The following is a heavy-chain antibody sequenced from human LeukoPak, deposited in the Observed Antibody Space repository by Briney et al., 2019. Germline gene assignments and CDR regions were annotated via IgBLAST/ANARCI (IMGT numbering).Heavy chain of an antibody. J-gene: IGHJ4*02. D-gene: IGHD3-16*02. CDR1: GYTFTSYY. CDR2: INPSGGST. V-gene: IGHV1-46*01. CDR3: ARDGRRLGELSSLDY. Sequence: ASVKVTCKASGYTFTSYYMHWVRPAPGQGLEWMGIINPSGGSTSYAQKFQGRVTMTRDTSTSTVYMELSSLRSEDTAVYYCARDGRRLGELSSLDYWGQGTLVTVSS.